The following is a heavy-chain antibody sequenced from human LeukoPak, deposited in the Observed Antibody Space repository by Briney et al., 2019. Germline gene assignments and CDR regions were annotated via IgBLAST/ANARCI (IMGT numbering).Heavy chain of an antibody. Sequence: GGSLRLSCAASGFTFSSYEMNWVRQAPGKGLEWVSYISSSGSTIYYADSVKGRFTISRDNAKNSLYLQMNSLRAEDTAAYYCAKDGRDYFVSGSHYRGVPALDYWGQGTLVTVSS. V-gene: IGHV3-48*03. CDR1: GFTFSSYE. CDR3: AKDGRDYFVSGSHYRGVPALDY. D-gene: IGHD3-10*01. J-gene: IGHJ4*02. CDR2: ISSSGSTI.